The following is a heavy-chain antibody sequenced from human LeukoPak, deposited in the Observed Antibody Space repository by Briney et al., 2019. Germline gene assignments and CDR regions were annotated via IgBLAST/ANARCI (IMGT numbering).Heavy chain of an antibody. CDR3: ARGDSGSYYDENYFDY. J-gene: IGHJ4*02. V-gene: IGHV4-59*01. Sequence: SETLPLTCTVSGGSISSYYWSWIRQPPGKGLEWIGYIYYSGSTNYNPSLKSRVTISVYTSKNQFSLKLSSVTAADTAVYYCARGDSGSYYDENYFDYWGQGTPVTVSS. CDR1: GGSISSYY. D-gene: IGHD1-26*01. CDR2: IYYSGST.